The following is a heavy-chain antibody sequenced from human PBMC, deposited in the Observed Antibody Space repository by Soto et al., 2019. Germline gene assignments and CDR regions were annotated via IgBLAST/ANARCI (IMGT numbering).Heavy chain of an antibody. CDR3: ARHSSSAAAGTTGGFDY. D-gene: IGHD6-13*01. CDR2: IYYSGST. V-gene: IGHV4-39*01. J-gene: IGHJ4*02. Sequence: ETLFLSCTLSGGSISTSSYYWGWIRQPPGKGLEWIGSIYYSGSTYYNPSLKSRVTISVDTSKNQFSLKLSSVTAADTAVYYCARHSSSAAAGTTGGFDYWGQGTLVTVSS. CDR1: GGSISTSSYY.